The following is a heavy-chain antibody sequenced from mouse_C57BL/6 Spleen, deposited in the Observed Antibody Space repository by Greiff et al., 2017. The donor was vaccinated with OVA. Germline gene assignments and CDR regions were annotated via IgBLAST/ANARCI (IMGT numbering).Heavy chain of an antibody. V-gene: IGHV1-15*01. D-gene: IGHD1-1*01. CDR2: IDPETGGT. J-gene: IGHJ3*01. CDR1: GYTFTDYE. CDR3: TSYYYGSPFAY. Sequence: QVQLQQSGAELVRPGASVTLSCKASGYTFTDYEMHWVKQTPVHGLEWIGAIDPETGGTAYNQKFKGKAILTADKSSSTAYMELRSLTSEDAAVYYCTSYYYGSPFAYWGQGTLVTVSA.